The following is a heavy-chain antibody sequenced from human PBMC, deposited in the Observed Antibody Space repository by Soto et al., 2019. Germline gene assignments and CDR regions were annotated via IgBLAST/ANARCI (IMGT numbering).Heavy chain of an antibody. Sequence: SETLSLTCAVSGGSISSGGYSWSWIREPPGKGLEWIGYIYHSGSTYYNPSLKSRVTISVDTSKNQFSLKLSSVTAADTAVYYCARRYGYSFDYWGQGTLVTVSS. V-gene: IGHV4-30-2*01. CDR2: IYHSGST. J-gene: IGHJ4*02. CDR3: ARRYGYSFDY. CDR1: GGSISSGGYS. D-gene: IGHD1-1*01.